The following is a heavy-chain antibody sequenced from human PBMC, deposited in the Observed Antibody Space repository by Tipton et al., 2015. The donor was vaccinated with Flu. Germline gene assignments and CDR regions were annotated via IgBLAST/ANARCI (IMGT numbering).Heavy chain of an antibody. J-gene: IGHJ1*01. CDR1: GYSFTSYW. V-gene: IGHV5-51*01. CDR3: VRHGSIAVAGSEYFQH. Sequence: QSGPEVKKPGESLKISCKGSGYSFTSYWIGWVRQMPGKGLEWMGIIYPGDSDTRHSPSFQGQVTISADKSISTAYLQWSSLKASDTAMYYCVRHGSIAVAGSEYFQHWGQGTLVTVSS. CDR2: IYPGDSDT. D-gene: IGHD6-19*01.